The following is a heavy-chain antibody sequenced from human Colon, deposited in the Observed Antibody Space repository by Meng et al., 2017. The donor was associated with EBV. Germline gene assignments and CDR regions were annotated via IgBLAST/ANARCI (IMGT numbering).Heavy chain of an antibody. V-gene: IGHV4-34*02. D-gene: IGHD1-7*01. J-gene: IGHJ4*02. CDR1: GGSFNNFY. CDR2: MSQSGSA. CDR3: GRDQGRELINH. Sequence: QVQLQRWGAGLLTPWXTLSLTCAVYGGSFNNFYWSWIRQPPGKGLEWIGEMSQSGSANYNPSLKSRVTISVDTSKNQFSLKLSSVTAADTAVYYCGRDQGRELINHWGQGTLVTVSS.